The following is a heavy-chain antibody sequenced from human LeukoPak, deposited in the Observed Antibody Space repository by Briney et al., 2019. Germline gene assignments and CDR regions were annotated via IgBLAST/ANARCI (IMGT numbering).Heavy chain of an antibody. J-gene: IGHJ5*02. CDR1: GLTVSSNY. D-gene: IGHD6-19*01. Sequence: GGSLRLSCATAGLTVSSNYMSWVRQAPGKGLEWVSAISGSGGSTYYADSVKGRFTISRDNSKNTLYLQMNSLRAEDTAVYYCAKDSVVAGRYNWFDPWGQGTLVTVSS. CDR3: AKDSVVAGRYNWFDP. V-gene: IGHV3-23*01. CDR2: ISGSGGST.